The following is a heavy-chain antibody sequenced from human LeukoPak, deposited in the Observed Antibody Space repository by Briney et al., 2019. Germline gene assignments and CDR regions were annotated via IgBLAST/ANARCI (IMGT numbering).Heavy chain of an antibody. D-gene: IGHD3-10*01. CDR3: ARTSRHFYGSGTNLTPWPAGMDV. Sequence: SETLSLTCTVSGGSMSGFFWSWIRQPPGRELEWIGSIYYSGSSTKYNPSLKSRVTISVDTSKSQFSLNLNSATAADTAVYYCARTSRHFYGSGTNLTPWPAGMDVWGQGTTVTVSS. J-gene: IGHJ6*02. V-gene: IGHV4-59*01. CDR2: IYYSGSST. CDR1: GGSMSGFF.